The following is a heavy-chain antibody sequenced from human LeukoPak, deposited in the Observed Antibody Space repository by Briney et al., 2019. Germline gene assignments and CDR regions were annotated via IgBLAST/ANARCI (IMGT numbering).Heavy chain of an antibody. Sequence: PSETLSLTCTVSGGSISSYYWSWIRQPPGKGLEWIGYIYYSGSTNYNPSLKSRVTISVDTSKNQFSLKLSSVTAADTAVYYCARVSWDPNSYYFDYWGQGTLVTASS. D-gene: IGHD1-1*01. CDR3: ARVSWDPNSYYFDY. CDR2: IYYSGST. CDR1: GGSISSYY. J-gene: IGHJ4*02. V-gene: IGHV4-59*01.